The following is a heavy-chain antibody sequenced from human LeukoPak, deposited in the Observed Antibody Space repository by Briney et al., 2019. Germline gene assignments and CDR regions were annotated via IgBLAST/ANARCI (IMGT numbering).Heavy chain of an antibody. V-gene: IGHV1-24*01. CDR1: GYTLTELS. CDR2: FDPEDGET. CDR3: ATELTYYYDSSGYGAFDY. J-gene: IGHJ4*02. Sequence: ASVKVSCKVSGYTLTELSMHWVRQAPGKGLEWMGGFDPEDGETIYAQKFQGRVTMTEDTSTDTAYMELSSLRSEDTAVYCCATELTYYYDSSGYGAFDYWGQGTLVTVSS. D-gene: IGHD3-22*01.